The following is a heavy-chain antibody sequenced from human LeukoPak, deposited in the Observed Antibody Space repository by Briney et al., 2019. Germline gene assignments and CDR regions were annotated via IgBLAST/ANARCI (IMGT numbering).Heavy chain of an antibody. CDR3: ARQGAGGRAFDI. CDR2: IYYSGST. Sequence: PSETLSLTCTVSGGSISSSLYYWGWIRQPPGKGLEWIGIIYYSGSTYYNPSLKSRVTISVETSKNQVSLRLSSVTAADTAVYYCARQGAGGRAFDIRGQGTMVTVSS. V-gene: IGHV4-39*01. CDR1: GGSISSSLYY. D-gene: IGHD6-19*01. J-gene: IGHJ3*02.